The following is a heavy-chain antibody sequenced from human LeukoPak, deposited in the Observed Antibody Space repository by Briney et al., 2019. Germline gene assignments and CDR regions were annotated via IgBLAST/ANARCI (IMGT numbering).Heavy chain of an antibody. CDR2: IYSGGST. D-gene: IGHD1-26*01. V-gene: IGHV3-53*05. CDR1: GSTFISNY. J-gene: IGHJ4*02. Sequence: GGPLRLSCPASGSTFISNYWSWVRQPGGKGLEWVALIYSGGSTYYADSVKGRFTISRDNSKNTLYLQMNSLRAEDTAMYYCARDRIGYSGTYGSGGFDYWGQGTLVTVSS. CDR3: ARDRIGYSGTYGSGGFDY.